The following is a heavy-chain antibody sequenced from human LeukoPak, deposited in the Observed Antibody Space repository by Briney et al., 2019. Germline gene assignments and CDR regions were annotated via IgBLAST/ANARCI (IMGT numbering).Heavy chain of an antibody. D-gene: IGHD2-2*01. J-gene: IGHJ3*02. CDR1: EFTFSSHS. CDR3: ARSLKVSAALDVFDI. Sequence: GGSLRLSCAASEFTFSSHSMNWVRQAPGTGLEWVSSISRSGGSIYYADSLKGRFTISRDNAKNSLYLQMNSLRAEDTAVYFCARSLKVSAALDVFDIWGQGTMVTVSS. CDR2: ISRSGGSI. V-gene: IGHV3-21*01.